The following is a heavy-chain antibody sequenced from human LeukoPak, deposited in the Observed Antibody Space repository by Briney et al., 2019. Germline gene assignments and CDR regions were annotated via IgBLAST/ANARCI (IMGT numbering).Heavy chain of an antibody. J-gene: IGHJ5*02. CDR2: IWYDGINK. V-gene: IGHV3-33*01. CDR3: ARDLQGSYYDSSGS. Sequence: PGRPLRLSCAASGFTFSSYGMHWVRQAPGKGLEWVAVIWYDGINKYYADSVKGRFTISRDNSKNTLYLQMNSLRAEDTAVYYCARDLQGSYYDSSGSWGQGTLVTVSS. D-gene: IGHD3-22*01. CDR1: GFTFSSYG.